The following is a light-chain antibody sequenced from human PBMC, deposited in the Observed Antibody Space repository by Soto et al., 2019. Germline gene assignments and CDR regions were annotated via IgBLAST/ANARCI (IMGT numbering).Light chain of an antibody. J-gene: IGLJ1*01. CDR2: EVS. V-gene: IGLV2-14*01. Sequence: QSVLTQPASVSGSPGQSITISCTGTSSDIGAYNYVSWYQQNPGKAPKLILFEVSYRPSGVSNRFSGSKSGNTASLTISGLQAEDEADYSCSSYTRKYTYVFGTGTKVTVL. CDR3: SSYTRKYTYV. CDR1: SSDIGAYNY.